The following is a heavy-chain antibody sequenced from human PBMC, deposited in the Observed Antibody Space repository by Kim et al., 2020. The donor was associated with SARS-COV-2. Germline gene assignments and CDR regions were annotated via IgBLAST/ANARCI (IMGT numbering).Heavy chain of an antibody. Sequence: GGSLRLSCAVSGFTFSSYGMHWVRQAPGKGLEWVAVIWYDGSNKYYADSVKGRFTISRDNSKNTLYLQMNSLRAEDTAVYYCAREWAVAGSEGAFDIWGQGTMVTVSS. D-gene: IGHD6-19*01. CDR2: IWYDGSNK. J-gene: IGHJ3*02. V-gene: IGHV3-33*01. CDR1: GFTFSSYG. CDR3: AREWAVAGSEGAFDI.